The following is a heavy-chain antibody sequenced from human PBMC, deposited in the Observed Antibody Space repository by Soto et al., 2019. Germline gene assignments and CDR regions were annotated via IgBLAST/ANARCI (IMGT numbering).Heavy chain of an antibody. V-gene: IGHV4-30-2*01. D-gene: IGHD1-1*01. CDR2: IYHSGST. Sequence: PSETLSLTCTVSGGSISSGGYSWSWIRQPPGKGLEWIGYIYHSGSTYYNPSLKSRVTISVDRSKNQFSLKLSSVTAADTAVYYCARLQTDWFDPWGQGTLVTVSS. CDR1: GGSISSGGYS. J-gene: IGHJ5*02. CDR3: ARLQTDWFDP.